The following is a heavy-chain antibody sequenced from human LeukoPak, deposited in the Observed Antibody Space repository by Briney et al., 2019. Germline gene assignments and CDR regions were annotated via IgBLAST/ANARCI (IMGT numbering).Heavy chain of an antibody. Sequence: SETLSLTCTVSGGSISSSSYYWGWIRQPPGKGLEWIGEINHSGSTNYNPSLKSRVTISVDTSKNQFSLKLSSVTAADTAVYYCARGRLLLWFGESQYDYWGQGTLVTVSS. CDR3: ARGRLLLWFGESQYDY. V-gene: IGHV4-39*07. CDR1: GGSISSSSYY. D-gene: IGHD3-10*01. CDR2: INHSGST. J-gene: IGHJ4*02.